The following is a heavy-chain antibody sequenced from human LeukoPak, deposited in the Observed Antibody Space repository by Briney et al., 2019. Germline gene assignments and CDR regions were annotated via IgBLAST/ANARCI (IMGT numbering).Heavy chain of an antibody. D-gene: IGHD3-3*01. CDR2: IYHSGST. V-gene: IGHV4-38-2*02. CDR1: GYSISSGYY. J-gene: IGHJ6*03. Sequence: SETLSLTCTVSGYSISSGYYWGWIRQPPGKGLEWIGSIYHSGSTYYNPSLKSRVTISVDTSKNQFSLKLSSVTAADTAVYYCASGGGLRFSYYYYMDVWGKGTTVTISS. CDR3: ASGGGLRFSYYYYMDV.